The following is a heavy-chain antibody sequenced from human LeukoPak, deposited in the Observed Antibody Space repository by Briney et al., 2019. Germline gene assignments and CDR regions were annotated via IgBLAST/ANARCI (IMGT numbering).Heavy chain of an antibody. CDR3: SEGYFEPFDH. CDR2: LSYTGKT. CDR1: GASVSSSH. V-gene: IGHV4-59*02. Sequence: SETLSLTCVVSGASVSSSHWNWIRQLPGKGLEWIGCLSYTGKTDYNPSLASRVTISLGTPENQVSLKLRSVTAADTAVYYCSEGYFEPFDHWGQGTLVTISS. J-gene: IGHJ4*02. D-gene: IGHD2/OR15-2a*01.